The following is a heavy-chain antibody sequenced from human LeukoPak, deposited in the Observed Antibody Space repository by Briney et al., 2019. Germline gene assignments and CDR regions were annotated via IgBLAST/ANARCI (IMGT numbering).Heavy chain of an antibody. J-gene: IGHJ4*02. CDR3: AKRGRDTAMVRGYFDY. CDR2: ISGSGGST. D-gene: IGHD5-18*01. V-gene: IGHV3-23*01. Sequence: GGSLRLSCAASGFTFSSYAMSWVRQAPGKGLEWVSAISGSGGSTYYADSVKGRLTISRDNSKNTLYLQMNSLRAEDTAVYYCAKRGRDTAMVRGYFDYWGQGTLVTVSS. CDR1: GFTFSSYA.